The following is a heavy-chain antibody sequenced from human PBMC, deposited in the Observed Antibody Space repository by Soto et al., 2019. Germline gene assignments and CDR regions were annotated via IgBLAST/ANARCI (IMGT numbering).Heavy chain of an antibody. V-gene: IGHV4-59*01. CDR1: GFSISSYY. CDR3: ARDSFTMVRGVINRYYYYGMDV. D-gene: IGHD3-10*01. J-gene: IGHJ6*02. Sequence: HSDTLSLTCPFSGFSISSYYWILLRPPPGKGLEWIGYIYYSGSTNYNPSLKSRVTISVDTSKNQFSLKLSSVTAADTAVYYCARDSFTMVRGVINRYYYYGMDVWGQGTTVTVSS. CDR2: IYYSGST.